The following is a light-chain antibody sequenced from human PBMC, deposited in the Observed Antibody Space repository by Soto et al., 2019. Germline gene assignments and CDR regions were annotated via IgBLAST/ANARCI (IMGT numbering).Light chain of an antibody. CDR1: QSVSSN. Sequence: EIVMTQSPATLSVSPGERATLSCRASQSVSSNLAWYQQKPGQAPRLLIYGASTRATGIPARFSGSGSGTDFTLTISSLQPEDFATYYCQQSYSTPQTFGQGTKVDI. CDR2: GAS. J-gene: IGKJ1*01. CDR3: QQSYSTPQT. V-gene: IGKV3-15*01.